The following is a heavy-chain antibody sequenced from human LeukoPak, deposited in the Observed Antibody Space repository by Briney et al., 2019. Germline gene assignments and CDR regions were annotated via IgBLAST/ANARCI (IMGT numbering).Heavy chain of an antibody. D-gene: IGHD2-2*01. J-gene: IGHJ5*02. CDR2: ISANDGSA. CDR3: ARGAVVHYTWFDP. V-gene: IGHV1-18*01. CDR1: GYRFTGYG. Sequence: GASVKVSCKASGYRFTGYGISWVRQAPGQGLEWMGWISANDGSANYTQKLQGRVTMTTDTSTSTAYMEIRDLRSDDTAVYYCARGAVVHYTWFDPWGQGTLVTVSS.